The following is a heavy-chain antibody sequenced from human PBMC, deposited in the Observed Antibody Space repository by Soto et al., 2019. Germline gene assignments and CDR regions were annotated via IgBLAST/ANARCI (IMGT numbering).Heavy chain of an antibody. CDR2: ISHDGSKK. D-gene: IGHD3-22*01. V-gene: IGHV3-30-3*01. J-gene: IGHJ6*02. CDR1: GFTFNNYA. CDR3: TRTYYYGSSDYYGPRDYYYGMDV. Sequence: LVESGGGVVQPGRSLRLSCAASGFTFNNYAIHWVRQAPGKGLGWVAVISHDGSKKYYADSVRGRFTIPRDNSTKTLYLQMNSLRADDTAMYFCTRTYYYGSSDYYGPRDYYYGMDVWGQGTTVTVSS.